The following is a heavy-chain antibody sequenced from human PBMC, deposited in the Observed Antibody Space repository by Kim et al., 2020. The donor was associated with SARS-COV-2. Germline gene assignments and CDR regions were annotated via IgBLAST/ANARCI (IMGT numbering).Heavy chain of an antibody. J-gene: IGHJ4*02. CDR2: ISSSSSYI. Sequence: GGSLRLSCAASGFTFSSYSMNWVRQAPGKGLEWVSSISSSSSYIYYADSVKGRFTISRDNAKNSLYLQMNSLRAEDTAVYYCARTGYRVILGSGAPPDNWGQGTLVTVSS. V-gene: IGHV3-21*01. CDR3: ARTGYRVILGSGAPPDN. CDR1: GFTFSSYS. D-gene: IGHD6-13*01.